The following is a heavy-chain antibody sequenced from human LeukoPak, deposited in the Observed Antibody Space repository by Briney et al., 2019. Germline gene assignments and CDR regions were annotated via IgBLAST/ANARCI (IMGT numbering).Heavy chain of an antibody. V-gene: IGHV3-23*01. Sequence: GGSLRLSCAASGFTFTTNAMSWVRQAPGKGLEWVSAISGSGDNTYYADSVKARFTISRDNSKNTLYLQMNSLRAEDTAVYYCARDQPDDYGMDVWGQGTTVTVSS. CDR3: ARDQPDDYGMDV. CDR2: ISGSGDNT. CDR1: GFTFTTNA. J-gene: IGHJ6*02.